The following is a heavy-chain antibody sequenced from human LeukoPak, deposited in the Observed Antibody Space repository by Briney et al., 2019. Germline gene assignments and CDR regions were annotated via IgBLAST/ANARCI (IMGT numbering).Heavy chain of an antibody. J-gene: IGHJ6*03. CDR1: GFTVSDKY. V-gene: IGHV3-53*05. CDR2: IYSGGNT. Sequence: GGSLRLSCGASGFTVSDKYMSWVRQAPGKGLEWVSVIYSGGNTYYADSVKGRFTISRDNSKNTLFLEMNSLSTEDTAVYYCAKDGSGDLYCRSTNCHRYYYMDVWGKGTTVTVSS. D-gene: IGHD2-2*02. CDR3: AKDGSGDLYCRSTNCHRYYYMDV.